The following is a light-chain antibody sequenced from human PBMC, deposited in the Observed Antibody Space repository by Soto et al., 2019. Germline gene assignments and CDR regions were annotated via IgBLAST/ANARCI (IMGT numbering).Light chain of an antibody. CDR1: SSDVGSYNL. J-gene: IGLJ1*01. CDR3: CSYGGRNTFV. Sequence: QLVLAQPASVSGSPGQSITISCTGTSSDVGSYNLVSWYQQHPGKAPKLMIYEVSKRPSGVSNRFSGSKSGNTASLTISGLQAEDEADYSCCSYGGRNTFVFGSGTKVTVL. V-gene: IGLV2-23*02. CDR2: EVS.